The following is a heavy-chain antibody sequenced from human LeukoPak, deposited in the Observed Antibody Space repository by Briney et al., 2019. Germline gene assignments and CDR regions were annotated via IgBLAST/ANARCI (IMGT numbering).Heavy chain of an antibody. CDR3: ATDHDYYDKSNYYHDAFDI. Sequence: ASVKVSCKVTGHTLAELSMHWVRQAPGKGLEWMGGFDPEKGETIYAQKFQGRITMAEDTSTDTAYMELSSLRSDDTAVYYCATDHDYYDKSNYYHDAFDIWGQGTVVTVSS. CDR2: FDPEKGET. CDR1: GHTLAELS. D-gene: IGHD3-22*01. V-gene: IGHV1-24*01. J-gene: IGHJ3*02.